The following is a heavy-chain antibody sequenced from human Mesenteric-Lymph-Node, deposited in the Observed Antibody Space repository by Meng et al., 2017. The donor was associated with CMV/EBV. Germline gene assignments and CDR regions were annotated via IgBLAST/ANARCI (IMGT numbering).Heavy chain of an antibody. J-gene: IGHJ6*02. D-gene: IGHD3-3*01. CDR3: ARERFLEWLSSWDYYYYGMDV. CDR2: ISSSGSTI. CDR1: GFTFSDYY. Sequence: GGSLRLSCAASGFTFSDYYMSWIRQAPGKGLEWVSYISSSGSTIYYADSVKGRFTISRDNAKNSLYLQMNSLTAEDTAVYYCARERFLEWLSSWDYYYYGMDVWGQGTTVTVSS. V-gene: IGHV3-11*04.